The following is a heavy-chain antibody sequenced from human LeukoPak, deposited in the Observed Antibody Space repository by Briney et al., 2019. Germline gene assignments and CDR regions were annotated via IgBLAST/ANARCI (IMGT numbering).Heavy chain of an antibody. Sequence: PSETLSLTCTVSGGSISSGGYYWSWIRQHPGKGLEWIGYIYYSGSTYYNPSLKCRVTISVDTSKNQFSLKLSSVTAADTAVYYCARGSPYYDSSGYQNWFDPWGQGTLVTVSS. D-gene: IGHD3-22*01. CDR1: GGSISSGGYY. CDR2: IYYSGST. J-gene: IGHJ5*02. CDR3: ARGSPYYDSSGYQNWFDP. V-gene: IGHV4-31*03.